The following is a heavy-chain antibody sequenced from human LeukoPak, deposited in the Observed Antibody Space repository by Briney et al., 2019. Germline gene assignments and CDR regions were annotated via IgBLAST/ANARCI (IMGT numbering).Heavy chain of an antibody. CDR1: GFTFRDYY. CDR3: ARDKTRGLGYSYSKSGNYFDY. V-gene: IGHV3-72*01. D-gene: IGHD5-18*01. Sequence: GGSLRLSCAASGFTFRDYYMDWVRQAPGKGLEWVGRTRNKANSYTTEYAASVKGRFTISRDNAKNSLYLQMNSLRAEDTAVYSCARDKTRGLGYSYSKSGNYFDYWGQGTLVTVSS. CDR2: TRNKANSYTT. J-gene: IGHJ4*02.